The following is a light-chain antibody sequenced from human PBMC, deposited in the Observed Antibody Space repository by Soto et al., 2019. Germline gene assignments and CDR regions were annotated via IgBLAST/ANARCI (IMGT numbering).Light chain of an antibody. J-gene: IGKJ1*01. V-gene: IGKV1-5*03. CDR2: KAS. Sequence: DIQMTQSPSTLSASVGDRVTIACRASQSISNWLAWYQHKPGKAPNLLIYKASSLESGVPSRFSGIGSGTEFTLTISSLQPDDFETYYRQQYNTYSRAFGQGTKVEIK. CDR1: QSISNW. CDR3: QQYNTYSRA.